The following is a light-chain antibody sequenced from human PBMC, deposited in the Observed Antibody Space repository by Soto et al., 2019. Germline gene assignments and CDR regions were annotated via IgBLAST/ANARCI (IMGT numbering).Light chain of an antibody. Sequence: EIVLTQSPATLSLSPGERATLSCRASQSVRSNLAWYQQKPGQAPRLLVSGASTRATGVPARFSGSGSGTQFTLTISSLQSEDSAIYYCQQYNNWWTFGQGTKVDI. J-gene: IGKJ1*01. CDR3: QQYNNWWT. V-gene: IGKV3-15*01. CDR1: QSVRSN. CDR2: GAS.